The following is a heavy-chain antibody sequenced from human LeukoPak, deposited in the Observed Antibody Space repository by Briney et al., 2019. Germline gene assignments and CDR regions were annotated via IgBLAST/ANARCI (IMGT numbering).Heavy chain of an antibody. V-gene: IGHV4-31*01. CDR3: GRVGAPVVLDF. Sequence: SETLSLTCTVSGASISRGGYFWSFVRQHPGKGLEWIGNVHHSGSTNYNPSLKSQVTMSADTSKNQFSLRLSSVTVADTAVYYCGRVGAPVVLDFWGQGTLVTVSS. CDR1: GASISRGGYF. D-gene: IGHD1-26*01. CDR2: VHHSGST. J-gene: IGHJ4*02.